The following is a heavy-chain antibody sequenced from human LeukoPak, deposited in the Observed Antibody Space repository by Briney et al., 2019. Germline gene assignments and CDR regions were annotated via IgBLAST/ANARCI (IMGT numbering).Heavy chain of an antibody. J-gene: IGHJ4*02. CDR3: AKAPWGSSTSCYDY. Sequence: GGSLRLSCAASEFTFSSYAMSWVRQAPGKGLEWVSAISGSGGGTYYADSVKGRFIISRDNSRNTLYLQMNSLRAEDTAVYYCAKAPWGSSTSCYDYWGQGTLVTVSS. CDR2: ISGSGGGT. D-gene: IGHD2-2*01. V-gene: IGHV3-23*01. CDR1: EFTFSSYA.